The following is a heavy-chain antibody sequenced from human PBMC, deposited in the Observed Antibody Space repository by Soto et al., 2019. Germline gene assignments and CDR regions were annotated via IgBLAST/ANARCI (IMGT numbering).Heavy chain of an antibody. J-gene: IGHJ4*02. CDR3: ARTWGSKRDY. D-gene: IGHD3-16*01. CDR1: GGSLRCYS. CDR2: IFYSGRT. V-gene: IGHV4-59*12. Sequence: SETLSLPCLVSGGSLRCYSWSWVRQPPGNGPEWIVFIFYSGRTHYNPSLKSRVTVSVDPSQNPFSLTLSSVAAADPGVFFFARTWGSKRDYWGRGILVTVAS.